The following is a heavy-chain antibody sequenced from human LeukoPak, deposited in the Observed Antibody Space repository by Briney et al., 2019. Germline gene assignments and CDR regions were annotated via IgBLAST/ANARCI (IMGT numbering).Heavy chain of an antibody. CDR2: IYYSGRT. V-gene: IGHV4-59*01. Sequence: SETLSLTCTVSDGSISSYYWSWIRQPPGKGLEWIGYIYYSGRTNYNPSLKSRVTISIDTSKKQCSLKLRSVTAADTAVYFCAAVLSGRSTYYYESSGYTDWGQGSLVTVSS. CDR1: DGSISSYY. CDR3: AAVLSGRSTYYYESSGYTD. J-gene: IGHJ4*02. D-gene: IGHD3-22*01.